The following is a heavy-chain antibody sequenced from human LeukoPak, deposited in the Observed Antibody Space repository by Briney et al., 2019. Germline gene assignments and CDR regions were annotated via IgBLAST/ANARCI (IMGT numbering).Heavy chain of an antibody. CDR1: GGSFSGYY. D-gene: IGHD1-7*01. Sequence: SETLSLTCAVYGGSFSGYYWSWIRQPPGKGLEWIGEINHSGSTNYNPSLKSRVTISVDTSKNQFSLKLSSVTAADTAVYYRARERLYNWNYDWYFDYWGQGTLVTVSS. J-gene: IGHJ4*02. CDR3: ARERLYNWNYDWYFDY. CDR2: INHSGST. V-gene: IGHV4-34*01.